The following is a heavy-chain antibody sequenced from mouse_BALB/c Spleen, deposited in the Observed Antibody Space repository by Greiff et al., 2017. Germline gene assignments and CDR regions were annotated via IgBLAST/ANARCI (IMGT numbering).Heavy chain of an antibody. D-gene: IGHD2-1*01. J-gene: IGHJ4*01. CDR1: GYAFTNYL. CDR2: INPGSGGT. V-gene: IGHV1-54*01. Sequence: QVQLQQSGAELVRPGTSVKVSCKASGYAFTNYLIEWVKQRPGQGLEWIGVINPGSGGTNYNEKFKGKATLTADKSSSTAYMQLSSLTSDDSAVYFCARKGFYGNSYYAMDYWGQGTSVTVSS. CDR3: ARKGFYGNSYYAMDY.